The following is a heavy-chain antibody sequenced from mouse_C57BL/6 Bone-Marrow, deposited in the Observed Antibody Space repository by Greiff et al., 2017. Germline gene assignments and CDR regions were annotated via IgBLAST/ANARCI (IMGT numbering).Heavy chain of an antibody. CDR3: ARDYYGRGYAMDY. D-gene: IGHD1-2*01. Sequence: VQLQQSGPELVKPGASVKISCKASGYTFTDYYMNWVKQSHGKSLEWIGDINPNNGGTSYNQKFKGKATLTVDKSSSTAYMELRSLTSEDSAVYYCARDYYGRGYAMDYWGQGTSVTVSS. J-gene: IGHJ4*01. CDR2: INPNNGGT. V-gene: IGHV1-26*01. CDR1: GYTFTDYY.